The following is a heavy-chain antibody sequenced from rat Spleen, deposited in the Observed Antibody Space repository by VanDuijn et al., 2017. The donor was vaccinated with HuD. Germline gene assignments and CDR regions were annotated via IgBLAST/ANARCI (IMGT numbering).Heavy chain of an antibody. J-gene: IGHJ3*01. CDR3: AGSGYSRHRYWFAY. CDR2: IWAGGGT. V-gene: IGHV2-27*01. CDR1: GFSLTSYH. Sequence: QVQLKESGPGLVQPSQTLSLTCTVSGFSLTSYHVHWVRQPPGKGLEWMGTIWAGGGTNYNSAVQSRLSISRDTSKSQVFLKMNSLQPEDTGTYYCAGSGYSRHRYWFAYWGQGTLVTVSS. D-gene: IGHD1-2*01.